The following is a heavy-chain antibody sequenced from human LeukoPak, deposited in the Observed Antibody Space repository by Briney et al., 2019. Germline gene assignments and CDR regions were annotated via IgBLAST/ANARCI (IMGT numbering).Heavy chain of an antibody. CDR1: GGSFSGYY. CDR2: INHSGST. J-gene: IGHJ4*02. Sequence: SETLSLTCAVYGGSFSGYYWSWIRQPPGKGLEWIGEINHSGSTNYNPSLKSRVTISVDTSKNQFSLKLSSVTAADTAVYYCARGNPVFLDTVTTFAMISPTNYYFDYWGQGTLVTVSS. D-gene: IGHD4-11*01. CDR3: ARGNPVFLDTVTTFAMISPTNYYFDY. V-gene: IGHV4-34*01.